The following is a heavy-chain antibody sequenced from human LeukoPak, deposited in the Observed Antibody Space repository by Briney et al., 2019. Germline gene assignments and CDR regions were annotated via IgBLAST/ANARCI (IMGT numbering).Heavy chain of an antibody. CDR3: AAYDSSGYSRKYFQH. CDR1: GFIFSTYW. V-gene: IGHV3-74*01. CDR2: INSDGSST. J-gene: IGHJ1*01. D-gene: IGHD3-22*01. Sequence: GGSLRLSCAASGFIFSTYWMHWVRQAPGKGLVWVSRINSDGSSTGYADSVKGRFTISRDNAKNTLYLQMSSLRAEDTAVYYCAAYDSSGYSRKYFQHWGQGTLVTVSS.